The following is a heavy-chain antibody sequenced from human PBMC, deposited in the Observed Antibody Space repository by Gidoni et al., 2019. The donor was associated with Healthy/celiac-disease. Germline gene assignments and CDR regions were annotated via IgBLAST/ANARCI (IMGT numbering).Heavy chain of an antibody. Sequence: EAQLLESGGGLVQPGGSLRLPCAASGFTFSSYAMSWVRQAPGKGLEWVSAISGSGGSTYYADSVKGRFTISRDNSKNTLYLQMNSLRAEDTAVYYCAKVFGKVVTAPFDYWGQGTLVTVSS. CDR3: AKVFGKVVTAPFDY. CDR1: GFTFSSYA. V-gene: IGHV3-23*01. J-gene: IGHJ4*02. CDR2: ISGSGGST. D-gene: IGHD2-21*02.